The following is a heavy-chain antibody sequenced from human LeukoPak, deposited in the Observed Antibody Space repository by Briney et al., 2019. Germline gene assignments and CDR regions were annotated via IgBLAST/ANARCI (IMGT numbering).Heavy chain of an antibody. CDR2: IYYSGST. CDR3: ARFPERFGELSRFDP. V-gene: IGHV4-59*01. D-gene: IGHD3-10*01. CDR1: GGSISSYY. J-gene: IGHJ5*02. Sequence: SETLSLTCTVSGGSISSYYWSWIRQPPGKGLEWIGYIYYSGSTNYNPSLKSRVTISVDTSKNQFSLKLSSVTAADTAVYYCARFPERFGELSRFDPWGQGTLVTVSS.